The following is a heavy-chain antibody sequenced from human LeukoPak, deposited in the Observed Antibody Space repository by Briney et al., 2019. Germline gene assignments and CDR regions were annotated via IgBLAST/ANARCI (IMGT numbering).Heavy chain of an antibody. CDR2: IKQDGSEK. D-gene: IGHD1-26*01. CDR3: ARDRIVGTTKDAFGI. V-gene: IGHV3-7*03. J-gene: IGHJ3*02. CDR1: GFTFSSYW. Sequence: GGSLRLSCAASGFTFSSYWMSWVRQAPGKGLEWVANIKQDGSEKYYVDSVKGRFTISRDNTKNSLYLQMNSLRAEDTAVYYCARDRIVGTTKDAFGIWGQGTMVTVSS.